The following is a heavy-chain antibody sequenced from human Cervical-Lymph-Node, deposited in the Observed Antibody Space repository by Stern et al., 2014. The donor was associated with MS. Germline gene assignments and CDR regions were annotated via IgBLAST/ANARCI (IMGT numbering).Heavy chain of an antibody. V-gene: IGHV4-39*01. CDR3: ARHVTSGWLGNWFDP. J-gene: IGHJ5*02. CDR2: MFYSGYT. Sequence: QVQLQESGPGLVKPSETLSLTCTVSAGSISSRSNYWSWIRQFPGKGLEWIGSMFYSGYTNYNPSLQSRVTISVETSNNHLALRLSSVTAADTAVYYCARHVTSGWLGNWFDPWGQGILAIVSS. CDR1: AGSISSRSNY. D-gene: IGHD6-19*01.